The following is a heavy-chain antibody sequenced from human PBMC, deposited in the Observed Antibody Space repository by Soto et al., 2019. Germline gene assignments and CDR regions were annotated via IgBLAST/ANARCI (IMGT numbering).Heavy chain of an antibody. CDR2: IYSGGST. V-gene: IGHV3-66*01. Sequence: EVQLVESGGGLVQPGGSLRLSCAASGFTVSSNYMSWVRQAPGKGLEWVSVIYSGGSTYYADSVKGRFTISRDNSKNTLYLQMNSLRAEDTAVYYCARDSSYYDILSFPWYYYGMDVLGQGTTVTVSS. CDR1: GFTVSSNY. D-gene: IGHD3-9*01. CDR3: ARDSSYYDILSFPWYYYGMDV. J-gene: IGHJ6*02.